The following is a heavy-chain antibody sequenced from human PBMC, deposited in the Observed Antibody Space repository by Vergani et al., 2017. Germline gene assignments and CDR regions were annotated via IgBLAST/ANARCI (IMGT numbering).Heavy chain of an antibody. CDR1: GGSISSYY. J-gene: IGHJ6*03. Sequence: QVQLQESGPGLVKPSETLSLTCTVSGGSISSYYWSWIRQPPGKGLEWIGYIYYSGSTNYNPSLKSRVTISVDTSKNQYSLKLSYVTAAETAVYYCARGHHYFWRGIIPGRYYYYMDVWGKGTTVTVSS. D-gene: IGHD3-3*01. CDR2: IYYSGST. CDR3: ARGHHYFWRGIIPGRYYYYMDV. V-gene: IGHV4-59*01.